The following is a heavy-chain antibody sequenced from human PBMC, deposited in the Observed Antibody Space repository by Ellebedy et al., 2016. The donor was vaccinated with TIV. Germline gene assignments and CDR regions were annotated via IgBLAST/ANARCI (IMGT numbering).Heavy chain of an antibody. V-gene: IGHV1-18*04. J-gene: IGHJ5*02. Sequence: ASVKVSCKASGYTFTSYGISWVRQAPGQGLEWMGWISAYNGNTNYAQKLQGRVTMITDTSTSTVYMELSSLRSEDTAVYYCARGPYCSGGSCYEGHWFDPWGQGTLVTVSS. D-gene: IGHD2-15*01. CDR2: ISAYNGNT. CDR1: GYTFTSYG. CDR3: ARGPYCSGGSCYEGHWFDP.